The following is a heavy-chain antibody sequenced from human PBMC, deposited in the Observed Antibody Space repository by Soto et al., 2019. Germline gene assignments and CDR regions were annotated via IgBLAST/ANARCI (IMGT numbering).Heavy chain of an antibody. J-gene: IGHJ4*02. CDR3: ADLPSHSCGGYTYYGAIAF. Sequence: EVQLLESGGGLVQPGGSLRLSCAASGFTFSTSAMAWVRQAPGKGLEWVSTISGSGGRTYYADSVKGRFTISRDNSNNMMYVQMNSLRAEDTAMYYSADLPSHSCGGYTYYGAIAFWGQGTLVTVSS. CDR1: GFTFSTSA. V-gene: IGHV3-23*01. CDR2: ISGSGGRT. D-gene: IGHD6-19*01.